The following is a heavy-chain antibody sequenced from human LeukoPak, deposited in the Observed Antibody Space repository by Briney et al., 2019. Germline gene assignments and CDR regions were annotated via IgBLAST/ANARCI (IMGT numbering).Heavy chain of an antibody. CDR2: TYYRSKWYN. CDR1: GDSVSSKNGA. Sequence: SQTLSLTCVVSGDSVSSKNGAWNWIRQSPSRGLKWLGRTYYRSKWYNDYAESMEGRMTISQDTSKNQYSLHLNSVTPDDTAVYYCARDFGTTGWHTFDYWGQGTLVTVPS. V-gene: IGHV6-1*01. D-gene: IGHD6-19*01. CDR3: ARDFGTTGWHTFDY. J-gene: IGHJ4*02.